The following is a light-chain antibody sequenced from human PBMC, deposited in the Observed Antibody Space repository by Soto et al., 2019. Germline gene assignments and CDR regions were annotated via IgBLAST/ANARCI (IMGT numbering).Light chain of an antibody. CDR3: ISWTTSTTMI. J-gene: IGLJ2*01. CDR1: RSDIGAYNF. CDR2: DVN. Sequence: QSALTQPASVSGSPGQSITISCTGTRSDIGAYNFVSWYQQHPGEVPRLILYDVNVRPSGVSNRFSGSKSGNTASLTISGLQAEDEADYYCISWTTSTTMIFGGGTQLTVL. V-gene: IGLV2-14*03.